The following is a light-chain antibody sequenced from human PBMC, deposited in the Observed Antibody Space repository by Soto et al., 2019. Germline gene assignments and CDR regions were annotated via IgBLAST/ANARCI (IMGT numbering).Light chain of an antibody. Sequence: QSALTQPPSVSAAPGQRVTISCSGSSSNIGNNYVSWYQQLPGTAPKLLIHDTHKRPSGIPDRFSASKSGSAATLGITGLQTGDEADYYCGTWDSSLSAVVFGGGTQLTVL. V-gene: IGLV1-51*01. CDR1: SSNIGNNY. CDR3: GTWDSSLSAVV. J-gene: IGLJ2*01. CDR2: DTH.